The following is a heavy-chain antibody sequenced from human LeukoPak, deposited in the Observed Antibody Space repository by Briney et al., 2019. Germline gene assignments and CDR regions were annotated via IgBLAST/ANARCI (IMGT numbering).Heavy chain of an antibody. CDR2: MNPNSGNT. D-gene: IGHD3-3*01. CDR3: ARSPKLNYDFWSGYYDLDY. J-gene: IGHJ4*02. V-gene: IGHV1-8*03. Sequence: ASVKVSCKASGYTFTSYGISWVRQAPGQGLEWMGWMNPNSGNTGYAQKFQGRVTITRNTSISTAYMELSSLRSEDTAVYYCARSPKLNYDFWSGYYDLDYWGQGTLVTVSS. CDR1: GYTFTSYG.